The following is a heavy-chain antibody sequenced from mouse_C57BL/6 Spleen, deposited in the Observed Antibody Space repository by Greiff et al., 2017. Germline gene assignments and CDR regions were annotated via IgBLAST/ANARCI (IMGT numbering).Heavy chain of an antibody. CDR2: IYPSDSET. Sequence: VQLQQPGAELVRPGSSVKLSCKASGYTFTSYWMDWVKQRPGQGLEWIGNIYPSDSETHYNQKFKDKATLTVDKSSSTAYMQLSSLTSEDSAVYYCARKEGPWFAYWGQGTLVTVSA. V-gene: IGHV1-61*01. J-gene: IGHJ3*01. CDR1: GYTFTSYW. CDR3: ARKEGPWFAY.